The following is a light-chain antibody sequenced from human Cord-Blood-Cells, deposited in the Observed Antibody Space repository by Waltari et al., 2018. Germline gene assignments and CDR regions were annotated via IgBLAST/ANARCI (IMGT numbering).Light chain of an antibody. CDR1: QSISSH. J-gene: IGKJ4*01. Sequence: DIQMTQSPSSLSASVRDRVTLTCRASQSISSHLNWYQQKPGKAPKLLIYAASSLQSGVPSRFSGSGSGTDFTLTISSLQPEDFATYYCQQSYSTPPITFGGGTKVEIK. CDR3: QQSYSTPPIT. CDR2: AAS. V-gene: IGKV1-39*01.